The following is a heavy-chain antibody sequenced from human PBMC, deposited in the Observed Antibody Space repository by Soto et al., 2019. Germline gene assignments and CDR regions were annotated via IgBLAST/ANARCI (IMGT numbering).Heavy chain of an antibody. CDR3: ARGEGDRLYAWDV. J-gene: IGHJ6*02. CDR1: GFTVSSNY. CDR2: SYSGGST. Sequence: EVRLVETGGGLIQPGGSLRLSCAASGFTVSSNYMSWVRQAPGKGLEWDSVSYSGGSTYYADSVKGRFTISRDNSKNTLFLQMNSLRAEDTSVYYCARGEGDRLYAWDVWVQGTTVTVSS. V-gene: IGHV3-53*02. D-gene: IGHD2-2*02.